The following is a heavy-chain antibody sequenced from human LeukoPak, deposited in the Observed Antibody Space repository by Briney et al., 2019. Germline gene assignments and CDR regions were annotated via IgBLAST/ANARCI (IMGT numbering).Heavy chain of an antibody. V-gene: IGHV4-4*07. J-gene: IGHJ4*02. D-gene: IGHD2-15*01. CDR3: ARAPRYCSGGSCYSTFDY. Sequence: PSETLSLTCTVSGGSISSYYWSWIRQPAGKGLEWIGRIYTSGSTNYNPSLKSRVTMSVDTSKNQFSLKLSSVTAADTAVYYCARAPRYCSGGSCYSTFDYWGQGTLATVSS. CDR2: IYTSGST. CDR1: GGSISSYY.